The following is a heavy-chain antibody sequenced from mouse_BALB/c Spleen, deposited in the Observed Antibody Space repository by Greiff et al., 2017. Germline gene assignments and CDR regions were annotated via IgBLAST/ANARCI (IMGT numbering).Heavy chain of an antibody. Sequence: EVKLVESGGGLVQPGGSLRLSCATSGFTFTDYYMSWVRQPPGKALEWLGFIRNKANGYTTEYSASVKGRFTISRDNSQSILYLQMNTLRAEDSATYYCARDIPPVTGVDYWGQGTSVTVSS. J-gene: IGHJ4*01. CDR3: ARDIPPVTGVDY. V-gene: IGHV7-3*02. CDR2: IRNKANGYTT. CDR1: GFTFTDYY.